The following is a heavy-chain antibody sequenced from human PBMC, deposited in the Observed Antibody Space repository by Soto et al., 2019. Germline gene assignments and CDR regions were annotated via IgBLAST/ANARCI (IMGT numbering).Heavy chain of an antibody. CDR2: INHSGST. CDR3: ARKRIFGVGRPNWFDP. V-gene: IGHV4-34*01. Sequence: PSEPLALTCAVYGGSFSGYYWSWIRQPPGKGLEWIGEINHSGSTNYNPSLKSRVTISVDTSKNQFSLKLSSVTAADTAVYYCARKRIFGVGRPNWFDPWGQGTLVTVSS. D-gene: IGHD3-3*01. J-gene: IGHJ5*02. CDR1: GGSFSGYY.